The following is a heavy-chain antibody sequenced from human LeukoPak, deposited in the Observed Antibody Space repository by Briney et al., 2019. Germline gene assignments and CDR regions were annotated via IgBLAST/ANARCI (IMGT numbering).Heavy chain of an antibody. V-gene: IGHV1-2*02. D-gene: IGHD3-10*01. Sequence: ASVKVSCKASGYSFIDYYIHWVRQAPGQGLEWMGWINPNSGGTYYAQKFQGRVTMTRDTSISTAYMELSRLRSDDTAVYFCARDSRYNNVGDYWGQGTLVTVSS. CDR1: GYSFIDYY. J-gene: IGHJ4*02. CDR2: INPNSGGT. CDR3: ARDSRYNNVGDY.